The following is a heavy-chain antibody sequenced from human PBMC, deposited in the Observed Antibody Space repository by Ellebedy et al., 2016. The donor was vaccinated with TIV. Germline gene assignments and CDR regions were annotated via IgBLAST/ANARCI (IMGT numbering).Heavy chain of an antibody. CDR1: GFTFNSYW. CDR3: ARGSWACSGSMDV. V-gene: IGHV3-74*01. J-gene: IGHJ6*02. Sequence: GGSLRLSCAASGFTFNSYWLHWVRQAPGKGLVWVSRLRSEESAASYADSVKGRFTISRDDAENTLYLQMNSLRAEDTAVYYCARGSWACSGSMDVWGQGTTVTVSS. CDR2: LRSEESAA. D-gene: IGHD6-19*01.